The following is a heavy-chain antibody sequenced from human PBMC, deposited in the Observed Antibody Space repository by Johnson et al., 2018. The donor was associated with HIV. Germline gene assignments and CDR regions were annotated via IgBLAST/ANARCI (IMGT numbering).Heavy chain of an antibody. CDR1: GFTFSNYG. V-gene: IGHV3-33*06. CDR3: AKVAVATAAGGVALDI. Sequence: QVQLVESGGGVVQPGRSLRLSCAASGFTFSNYGMHWVRQAPGKGLEWVAVKWFDGSNKYYSDSVKGRFTISRDNSKNTMYLQLNSLRAEDTAVYYCAKVAVATAAGGVALDIWGPGTMVTVSA. CDR2: KWFDGSNK. J-gene: IGHJ3*02. D-gene: IGHD6-13*01.